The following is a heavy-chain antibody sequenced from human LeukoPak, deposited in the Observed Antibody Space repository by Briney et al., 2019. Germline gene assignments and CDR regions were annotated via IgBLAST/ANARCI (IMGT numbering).Heavy chain of an antibody. CDR2: ISAYNGNT. V-gene: IGHV1-18*01. CDR3: ARDPLNLHSDYYDSSGYYPGWSDP. D-gene: IGHD3-22*01. Sequence: ASVKVSCKASGYTFTSYGISWVRQAPGQGLEWMGWISAYNGNTNYAQKLQGRVTMTTDTSTSTAYMELRSLRSDDTAVYYCARDPLNLHSDYYDSSGYYPGWSDPWGQGTLVTVSS. CDR1: GYTFTSYG. J-gene: IGHJ5*02.